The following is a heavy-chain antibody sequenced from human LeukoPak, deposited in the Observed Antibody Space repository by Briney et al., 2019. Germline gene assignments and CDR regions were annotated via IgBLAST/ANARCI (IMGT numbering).Heavy chain of an antibody. J-gene: IGHJ3*02. Sequence: PGGSLRLSCAASGFTFSDYGMHWVRQAPGKGLEWVAFIRNDGSNYYHADSVKGRFTISRDNSKNTLYLQMNSLGAEDTAVYYCANWGQYCSSTSCLSAFDIWGQGTMVTVSS. CDR2: IRNDGSNY. V-gene: IGHV3-30*02. D-gene: IGHD2-2*01. CDR1: GFTFSDYG. CDR3: ANWGQYCSSTSCLSAFDI.